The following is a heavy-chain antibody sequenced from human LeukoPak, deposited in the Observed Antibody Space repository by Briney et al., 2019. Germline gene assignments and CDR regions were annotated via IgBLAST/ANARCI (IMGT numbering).Heavy chain of an antibody. J-gene: IGHJ4*02. CDR2: INHSGST. Sequence: PSETLSLTCAVYGGSFSGYYWSWIRQPPGKGLEWVGEINHSGSTNYNPSLKRGVTMSVDTSKNQFSLKLSSVTAADTAVYYCARDLHYYGSGIFDYWGQGTLVTVSS. CDR3: ARDLHYYGSGIFDY. CDR1: GGSFSGYY. V-gene: IGHV4-34*01. D-gene: IGHD3-10*01.